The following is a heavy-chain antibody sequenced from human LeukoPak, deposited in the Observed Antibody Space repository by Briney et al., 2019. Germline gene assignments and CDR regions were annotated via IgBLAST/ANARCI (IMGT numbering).Heavy chain of an antibody. J-gene: IGHJ4*02. CDR2: ISAY. V-gene: IGHV1-18*01. CDR3: ARRLNYYDSSGYYEGFYFDY. D-gene: IGHD3-22*01. CDR1: GYTFTSYG. Sequence: ASVKVSCKASGYTFTSYGISWVRQAPGQGLEWMRWISAYAQKFQGRVTMTTDTSTSTAYMELRSLRSDDTAVYYCARRLNYYDSSGYYEGFYFDYWGQGTLVTVSS.